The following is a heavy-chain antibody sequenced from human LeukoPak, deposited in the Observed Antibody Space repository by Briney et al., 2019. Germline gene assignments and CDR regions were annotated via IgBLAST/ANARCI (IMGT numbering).Heavy chain of an antibody. V-gene: IGHV4-39*02. J-gene: IGHJ4*02. CDR1: GGSISSSSYY. D-gene: IGHD5-12*01. Sequence: SETLSLTRTVSGGSISSSSYYWGWIRQPPGKGLEWIGSIYYSGSTYYNPSLKSRVTISVDTSKNQFSLKLSSVTAADTAVYYCAREMATNTRAFGYWGQGTLVTVSS. CDR3: AREMATNTRAFGY. CDR2: IYYSGST.